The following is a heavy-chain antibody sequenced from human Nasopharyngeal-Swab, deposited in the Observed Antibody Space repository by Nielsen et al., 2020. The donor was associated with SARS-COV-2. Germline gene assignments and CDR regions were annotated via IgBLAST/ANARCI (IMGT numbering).Heavy chain of an antibody. D-gene: IGHD1-26*01. CDR2: ISGDGGST. Sequence: GGSLRPSCAASGFTFDDYAMHWVRQAPGKGLEWVSLISGDGGSTYYADSVKGRFTISRDNSKNSLYLQMNSLRTEDTALYYCALMAELSIVGAYYGMDVWGQGTTVTVSS. CDR3: ALMAELSIVGAYYGMDV. CDR1: GFTFDDYA. V-gene: IGHV3-43*02. J-gene: IGHJ6*02.